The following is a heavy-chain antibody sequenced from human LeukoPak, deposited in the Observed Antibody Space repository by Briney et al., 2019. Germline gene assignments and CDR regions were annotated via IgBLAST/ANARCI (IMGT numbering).Heavy chain of an antibody. D-gene: IGHD3-10*01. CDR2: IYYSGST. V-gene: IGHV4-31*03. CDR3: AREITMVRSNWFDP. CDR1: GGSISSGGYY. J-gene: IGHJ5*02. Sequence: SQTLSLTCTVSGGSISSGGYYWSWIRQHPGTGLEWIGYIYYSGSTYYNPSLKSRVTISVDTSKNQFSLKLSSVTAADTAVYYCAREITMVRSNWFDPWGQGTLVTVSS.